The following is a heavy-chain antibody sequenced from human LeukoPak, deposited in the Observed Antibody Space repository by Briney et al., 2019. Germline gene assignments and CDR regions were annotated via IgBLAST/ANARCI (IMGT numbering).Heavy chain of an antibody. Sequence: ASVKVSCRSSGYTFTIYGISWARQPPGQGRECMVGIRGYSGHTNYAQKFQGRVTMTTDTSTSTAYMELRSLRSDDTAVYYCARADIRAVASSGWYGFDYWGQGTRVTVSS. CDR3: ARADIRAVASSGWYGFDY. D-gene: IGHD6-19*01. V-gene: IGHV1-18*01. J-gene: IGHJ4*02. CDR2: IRGYSGHT. CDR1: GYTFTIYG.